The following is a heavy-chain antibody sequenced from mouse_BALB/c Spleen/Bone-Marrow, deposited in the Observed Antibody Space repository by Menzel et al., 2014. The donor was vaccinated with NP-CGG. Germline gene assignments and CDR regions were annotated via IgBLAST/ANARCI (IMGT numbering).Heavy chain of an antibody. CDR1: GYTFTSYV. J-gene: IGHJ4*01. Sequence: VQLQQSGPELVKPGASVKMSCKASGYTFTSYVMHWVKQKPGQGLEWIGYINPYNDGTKYNEKFKGKATLTSDKSSSEDSRRLSCLPREDFGVYYGASHNWDYAMDYWGQGTSVTVSS. D-gene: IGHD4-1*02. CDR3: ASHNWDYAMDY. CDR2: INPYNDGT. V-gene: IGHV1-14*01.